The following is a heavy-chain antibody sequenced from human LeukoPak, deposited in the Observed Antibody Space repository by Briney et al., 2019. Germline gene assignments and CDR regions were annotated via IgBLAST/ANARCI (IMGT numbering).Heavy chain of an antibody. Sequence: GGSLRLSCAASGFTFSSYSMNWVRQAPGKGLEWVSYISSSSSTIYYADSVKGRFTTSRDNTKNSLYLQMNSLRAEDTAVFYCARDQYDTWSRRGNFDSWGQGTLVIVSS. V-gene: IGHV3-48*04. D-gene: IGHD3-3*01. CDR3: ARDQYDTWSRRGNFDS. J-gene: IGHJ4*02. CDR2: ISSSSSTI. CDR1: GFTFSSYS.